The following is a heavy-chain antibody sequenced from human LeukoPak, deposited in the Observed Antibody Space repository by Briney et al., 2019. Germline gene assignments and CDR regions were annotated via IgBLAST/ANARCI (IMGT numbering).Heavy chain of an antibody. CDR2: INHGGST. D-gene: IGHD3-9*01. Sequence: SETLSLTCAVCGGSFSGYYWRWIRQPPGKGLEWIGDINHGGSTNYNPSLKSRLTISVDTSKNQFSLTLSSVTAADTAVYYWAREGVYYDILAAYYRPYYFDFWGQGTLVTVYS. J-gene: IGHJ4*02. CDR1: GGSFSGYY. CDR3: AREGVYYDILAAYYRPYYFDF. V-gene: IGHV4-34*01.